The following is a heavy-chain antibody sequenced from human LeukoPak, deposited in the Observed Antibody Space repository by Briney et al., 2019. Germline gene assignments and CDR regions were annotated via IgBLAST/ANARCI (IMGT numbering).Heavy chain of an antibody. V-gene: IGHV4-39*07. CDR1: GGSISSSSHY. J-gene: IGHJ4*02. D-gene: IGHD3-22*01. Sequence: SETLSLTCTVSGGSISSSSHYWGWIRQPPGKGLEWIGSIYYSGTTAYNPSLKSRVTISVDTSKNQFSLKLSSVTAADTAVYYCARGDSSGYYYAVYFDYWGQGTLVTVSS. CDR2: IYYSGTT. CDR3: ARGDSSGYYYAVYFDY.